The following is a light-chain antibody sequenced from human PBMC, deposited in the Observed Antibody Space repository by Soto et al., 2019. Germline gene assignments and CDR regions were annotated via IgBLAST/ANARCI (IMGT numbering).Light chain of an antibody. Sequence: EIVLTQSPGTLSLSPGERATLSCRASQSVSSSYLAWYQQTPGQAPRLLIYGASRRATGIPDRFSGSGSGTDFTLTSSRLEPEDFAVYYCQQYGSSPVAFGQGTKVEIK. J-gene: IGKJ1*01. CDR1: QSVSSSY. CDR2: GAS. V-gene: IGKV3-20*01. CDR3: QQYGSSPVA.